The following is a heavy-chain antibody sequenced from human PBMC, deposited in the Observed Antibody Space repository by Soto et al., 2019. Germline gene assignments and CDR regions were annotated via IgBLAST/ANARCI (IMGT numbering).Heavy chain of an antibody. CDR1: GGSISSSSYY. CDR2: IYYSGST. D-gene: IGHD3-10*02. V-gene: IGHV4-39*01. J-gene: IGHJ5*02. CDR3: ARRWEAMTTFGSLLSGFDP. Sequence: QLQLQESGPGLVKPSETLSLTCTVSGGSISSSSYYWGWIRQPPGKGLEWIGSIYYSGSTYYNPSLKSRVTISVDTSKNQFSLKLSSVTAADTAVYYCARRWEAMTTFGSLLSGFDPWGQGTLVTVSS.